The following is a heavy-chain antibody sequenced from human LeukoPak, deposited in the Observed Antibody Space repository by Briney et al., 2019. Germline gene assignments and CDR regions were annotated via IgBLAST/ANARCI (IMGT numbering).Heavy chain of an antibody. CDR2: INGSGGST. J-gene: IGHJ4*02. Sequence: GGSLRLSCAASGFTFSSYAMSWVRQAPGKGLEWVSAINGSGGSTYYADSVKGRFTISRDNSKNTLYLQMNSLRAEDTAVYYCAKDAQPYCSGGSCYYADYWGQGTLVTVSS. V-gene: IGHV3-23*01. CDR3: AKDAQPYCSGGSCYYADY. D-gene: IGHD2-15*01. CDR1: GFTFSSYA.